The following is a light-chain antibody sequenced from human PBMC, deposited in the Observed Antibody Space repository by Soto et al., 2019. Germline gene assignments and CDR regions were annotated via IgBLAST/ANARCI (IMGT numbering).Light chain of an antibody. V-gene: IGKV2-28*01. Sequence: DIVMTQSPLSLPVTPGEPSPISCISSQSLLHSKGYNYLDWYRQKPGQSPQLLIYLGSNRASGVPDRFSGSGSGTDFTLSISTVEAEDVGVYYCMQALQAPITFGQGTRLEI. CDR3: MQALQAPIT. CDR2: LGS. CDR1: QSLLHSKGYNY. J-gene: IGKJ5*01.